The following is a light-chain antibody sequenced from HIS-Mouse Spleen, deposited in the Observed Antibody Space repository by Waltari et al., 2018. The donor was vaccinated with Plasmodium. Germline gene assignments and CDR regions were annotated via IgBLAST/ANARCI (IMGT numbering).Light chain of an antibody. V-gene: IGLV3-9*01. CDR3: QVWDSSTVV. CDR1: NLGRKN. CDR2: RDS. J-gene: IGLJ2*01. Sequence: SYELTQPLSVSVALGQTARITCGGNNLGRKNVHWYQQKPGQAPVLVIYRDSNRPSGIPERFSGSNSGNTATLTIRRAQAGDEADYYCQVWDSSTVVFGGGTKLTVL.